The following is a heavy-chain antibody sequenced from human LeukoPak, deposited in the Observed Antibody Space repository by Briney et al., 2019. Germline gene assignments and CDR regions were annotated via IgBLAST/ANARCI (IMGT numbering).Heavy chain of an antibody. CDR2: IYYSGST. J-gene: IGHJ5*02. V-gene: IGHV4-59*01. CDR3: ARDPHGSYHWFDP. CDR1: GGSISGYY. Sequence: SETLSLTCTVSGGSISGYYWSWIRQPPGKGLEWIGYIYYSGSTNYNPSLKSRVTISVDTSENQFSLKLSSVTAADTAVYYCARDPHGSYHWFDPWGQGTLVTVSS. D-gene: IGHD1-26*01.